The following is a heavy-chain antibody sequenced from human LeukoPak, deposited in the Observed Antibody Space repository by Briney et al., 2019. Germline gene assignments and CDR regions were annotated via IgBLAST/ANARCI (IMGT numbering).Heavy chain of an antibody. CDR1: GFTFSSYE. V-gene: IGHV3-48*03. CDR3: ARVGLFDWLFRRLYSGYDFLDY. D-gene: IGHD5-12*01. CDR2: ISSSGSTI. J-gene: IGHJ4*02. Sequence: PGGSLRLSCAAFGFTFSSYEMNWVRQALGKGLEWVSYISSSGSTIYYADSVKGRFTISRDNAKNSLYLQMNSLRAEDTAVYYCARVGLFDWLFRRLYSGYDFLDYWGQGTLVTVSS.